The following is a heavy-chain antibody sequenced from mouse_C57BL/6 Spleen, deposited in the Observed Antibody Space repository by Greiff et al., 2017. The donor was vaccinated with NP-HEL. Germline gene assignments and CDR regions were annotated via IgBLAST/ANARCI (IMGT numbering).Heavy chain of an antibody. D-gene: IGHD1-1*01. Sequence: DVQLVESGGGLVKPGGSLKLSCAASGFTFSSYAMSWVRQTPEKRLEWVATISDGGSYTYYPDNVKGRFTISRDNAKNNLYLQMSHLKAEDTALYYCARDSITTVVATSYYFDYWGQGTTLTVSS. CDR2: ISDGGSYT. CDR1: GFTFSSYA. CDR3: ARDSITTVVATSYYFDY. J-gene: IGHJ2*01. V-gene: IGHV5-4*01.